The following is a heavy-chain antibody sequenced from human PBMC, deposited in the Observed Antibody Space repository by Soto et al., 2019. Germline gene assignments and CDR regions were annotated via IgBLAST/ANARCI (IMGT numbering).Heavy chain of an antibody. CDR1: GGTFSSYA. CDR2: IIPIFGTA. Sequence: SVTVSCKASGGTFSSYAISWVRQAPGQGLEWMGGIIPIFGTANYAQKFQGRVTITADESTSTAYMELSSLRSEDTAVYYCARNDNWNYSYYYYGMDVWGQGTTVTVSS. CDR3: ARNDNWNYSYYYYGMDV. D-gene: IGHD1-7*01. V-gene: IGHV1-69*13. J-gene: IGHJ6*02.